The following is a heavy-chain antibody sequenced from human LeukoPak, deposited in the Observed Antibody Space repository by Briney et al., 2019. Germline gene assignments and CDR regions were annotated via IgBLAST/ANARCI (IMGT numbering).Heavy chain of an antibody. D-gene: IGHD3-22*01. J-gene: IGHJ5*02. Sequence: SETLSLTCTVSGGSISSGSYYWSWIRQPAGKGLEWIGRIYTSGSTNYNPSLKSRVTISVDTSKNQFSLKLSSVTAADTAVYYCARDNGFSTMIGHWFDPWGQGTLVTVSS. CDR2: IYTSGST. CDR3: ARDNGFSTMIGHWFDP. CDR1: GGSISSGSYY. V-gene: IGHV4-61*02.